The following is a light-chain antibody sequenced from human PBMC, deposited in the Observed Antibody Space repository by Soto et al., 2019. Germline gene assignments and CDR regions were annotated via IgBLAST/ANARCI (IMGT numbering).Light chain of an antibody. V-gene: IGLV2-8*01. CDR1: SRDVGGNNY. CDR2: EVS. Sequence: QSVLTQPPSASVSPGQSVSISCTGTSRDVGGNNYVSWYQQHPGKAPKLMIYEVSKRPSGVPDRFSGPKSGNTASLTVSGLQAEDEADYFCLSYAGSTNYVFGTGTKVTVL. CDR3: LSYAGSTNYV. J-gene: IGLJ1*01.